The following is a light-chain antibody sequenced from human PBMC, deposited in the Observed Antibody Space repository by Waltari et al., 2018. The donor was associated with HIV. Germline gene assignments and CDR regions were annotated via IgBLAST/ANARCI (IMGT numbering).Light chain of an antibody. CDR3: LLFLGAGRV. Sequence: QAAVTQEPSLTVSPGGTIFLTCGSTTGPVTSKHYAYWFQQKPGQAPTTLIYDTTKRHSWTPARFSGFRVGDKAVLTLSGALSEDEAVYYCLLFLGAGRVFGGGTMVTV. J-gene: IGLJ2*01. CDR2: DTT. V-gene: IGLV7-46*01. CDR1: TGPVTSKHY.